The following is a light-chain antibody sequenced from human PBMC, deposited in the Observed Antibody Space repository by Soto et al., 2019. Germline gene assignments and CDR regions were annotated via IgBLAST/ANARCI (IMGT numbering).Light chain of an antibody. CDR2: DTS. J-gene: IGLJ2*01. CDR1: TGDVTSGHY. V-gene: IGLV7-46*01. Sequence: QAVVTQEPSLTVSPGGTVTLTCGSSTGDVTSGHYPYWFEQKPGQAPRTLIYDTSNKHSWTPAPFSGSLLGGKAALTLSGAQPEDEAIYYCLLAYSSSRPVFGGGTKLTVL. CDR3: LLAYSSSRPV.